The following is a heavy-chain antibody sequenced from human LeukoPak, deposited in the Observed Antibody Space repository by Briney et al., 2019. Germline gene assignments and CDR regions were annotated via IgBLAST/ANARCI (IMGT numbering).Heavy chain of an antibody. CDR3: ATPLRGYEPPYFDY. J-gene: IGHJ4*02. CDR1: GYTLTELS. CDR2: FDPEDGET. V-gene: IGHV1-24*01. D-gene: IGHD5-12*01. Sequence: ASVKVSCKVSGYTLTELSMHWVRQAPGKGLEWMGGFDPEDGETIYAQKFQGRVTMTEDTSTDTAYMELSSLRSEDTAVYYCATPLRGYEPPYFDYWGQGTLVTVSS.